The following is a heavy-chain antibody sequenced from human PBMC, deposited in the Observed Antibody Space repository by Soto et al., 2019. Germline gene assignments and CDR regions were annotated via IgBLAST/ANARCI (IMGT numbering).Heavy chain of an antibody. D-gene: IGHD4-4*01. Sequence: SLRLSCAASGFIVSTSYMSWVRQAPGKGLEWVSIIYNDGSTHYADSVKGRFTISRDDSKNTLYLQILSLRAEDTAVYYCARDSYTRYWGQGTLVTVSS. CDR2: IYNDGST. J-gene: IGHJ4*02. V-gene: IGHV3-66*01. CDR1: GFIVSTSY. CDR3: ARDSYTRY.